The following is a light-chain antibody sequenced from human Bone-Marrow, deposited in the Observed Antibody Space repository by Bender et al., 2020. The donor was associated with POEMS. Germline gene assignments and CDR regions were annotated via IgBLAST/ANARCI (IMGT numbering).Light chain of an antibody. CDR3: QSYDNSLGGWV. CDR1: SSNIGLHT. Sequence: QSVLTQPPSASGTPGQRVTISCSGASSNIGLHTVNWYQQLPGTAPKLLIYGYNNRPSGVPDRFSGSKSGTSASLAITGLQAEDEGDYYCQSYDNSLGGWVFGGGTKLTVL. J-gene: IGLJ3*02. CDR2: GYN. V-gene: IGLV1-44*01.